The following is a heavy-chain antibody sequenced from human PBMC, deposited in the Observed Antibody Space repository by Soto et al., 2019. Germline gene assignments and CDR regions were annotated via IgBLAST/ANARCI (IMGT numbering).Heavy chain of an antibody. D-gene: IGHD3-3*01. CDR3: AREELYDFWSGYYWAGYFDY. CDR1: GYTFTSYA. CDR2: INAGNGNT. V-gene: IGHV1-3*01. Sequence: QVQLVQSGAEVKKPGASVKVSCKASGYTFTSYAMHWVRQAPGQRLEWMGWINAGNGNTKYSQKFQGRVTITRDTSASTAYMELSSLRSEDTAVYYCAREELYDFWSGYYWAGYFDYWGQGTLVTVSS. J-gene: IGHJ4*02.